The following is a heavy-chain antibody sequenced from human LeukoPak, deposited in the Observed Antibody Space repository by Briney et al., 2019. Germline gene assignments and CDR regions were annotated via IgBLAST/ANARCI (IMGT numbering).Heavy chain of an antibody. CDR2: IYTSGST. Sequence: SETLSLTCTVSGGSISSYYWSWNRQPPGNGLEWIGYIYTSGSTNYNPSLKSRVTISVDTSKNQFSLRLSSVTAADTAVYYCARLGYYKFVDYWGQGTLVTVSS. V-gene: IGHV4-4*09. D-gene: IGHD2/OR15-2a*01. CDR3: ARLGYYKFVDY. CDR1: GGSISSYY. J-gene: IGHJ4*02.